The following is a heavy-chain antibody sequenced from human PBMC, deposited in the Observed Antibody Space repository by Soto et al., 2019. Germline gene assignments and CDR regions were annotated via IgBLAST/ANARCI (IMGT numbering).Heavy chain of an antibody. J-gene: IGHJ6*02. D-gene: IGHD2-15*01. CDR2: INGYNGNT. V-gene: IGHV1-18*01. Sequence: QVQLVQSGAEVKKPGALVKVSCKASGYTFTSYGITWVRQAPGQGLEWLGWINGYNGNTNYAQKLQGRVTMTTDTSTSTAYMELRRLRSDDTAVYYCARMVDVPYYYYGMAVWGQGTTVTVSS. CDR3: ARMVDVPYYYYGMAV. CDR1: GYTFTSYG.